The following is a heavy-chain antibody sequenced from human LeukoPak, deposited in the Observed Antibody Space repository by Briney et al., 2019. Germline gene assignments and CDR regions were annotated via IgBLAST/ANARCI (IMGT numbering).Heavy chain of an antibody. CDR1: GYTFTSYG. J-gene: IGHJ4*02. D-gene: IGHD3-22*01. CDR3: ARDGTYYNTNGYHE. Sequence: ASVKVSCKASGYTFTSYGISWVRQAPGQRLEWMGWISAYNGNTDYAQKLQGRVTMTTDQSKSTAYMDLRSLRSDDTAVYYCARDGTYYNTNGYHERGQGTLGTVSA. V-gene: IGHV1-18*01. CDR2: ISAYNGNT.